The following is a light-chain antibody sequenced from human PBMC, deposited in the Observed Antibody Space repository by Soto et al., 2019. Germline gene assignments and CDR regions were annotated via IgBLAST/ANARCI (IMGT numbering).Light chain of an antibody. CDR3: QQYNSYWT. V-gene: IGKV1-5*03. Sequence: DIQMTQSPSTLSASVGDRVTITCRASQSISSWLAWYQQKPGKAPKLLIYKASSLESGVPSRFSGNGSGTEFHLTISSLQPDDFATYYCQQYNSYWTFGQGTKVEIK. J-gene: IGKJ1*01. CDR2: KAS. CDR1: QSISSW.